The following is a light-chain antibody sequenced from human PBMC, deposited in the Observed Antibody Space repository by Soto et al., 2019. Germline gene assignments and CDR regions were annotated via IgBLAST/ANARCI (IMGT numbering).Light chain of an antibody. CDR1: SSDVGGSNY. Sequence: QSALTQPASVSGSPGQSITISCTGTSSDVGGSNYVSWYQQHPCKAPKLMIYDVSNRPSGVSNRFSGSKSGNTAYLTISGRQAEDEADYYCSSYTSSSTLVVFGGGTKLTVL. CDR2: DVS. J-gene: IGLJ2*01. CDR3: SSYTSSSTLVV. V-gene: IGLV2-14*01.